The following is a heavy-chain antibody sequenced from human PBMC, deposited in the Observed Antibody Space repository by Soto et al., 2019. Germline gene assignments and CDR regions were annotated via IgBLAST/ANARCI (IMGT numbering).Heavy chain of an antibody. CDR1: GYTFTGYY. J-gene: IGHJ5*02. Sequence: QVQLVQSGAEVKKPGASVKVSCKASGYTFTGYYMHWVRQAPGQGLEWMGWINPNSGGTNYAQKVQGRVTMTRDTSISTAYMEGSRLRADDTAVYYFARVREVRGPWWFDPLGQGTLVTV. V-gene: IGHV1-2*02. CDR2: INPNSGGT. CDR3: ARVREVRGPWWFDP. D-gene: IGHD3-10*01.